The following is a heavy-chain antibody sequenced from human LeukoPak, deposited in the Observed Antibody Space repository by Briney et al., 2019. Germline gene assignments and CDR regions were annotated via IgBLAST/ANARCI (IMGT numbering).Heavy chain of an antibody. CDR3: ARGKNEQWLNLRYYFDY. D-gene: IGHD6-19*01. J-gene: IGHJ4*02. V-gene: IGHV4-39*07. CDR1: GGSISSTSYY. CDR2: INHSGST. Sequence: PSETLSLTCAVSGGSISSTSYYWGWIRQPPGKGLEWIGEINHSGSTNYNPSLKSRVTISVDTSKNQFSLKLSSVTAADTAVYYCARGKNEQWLNLRYYFDYWGQGTLVTVSS.